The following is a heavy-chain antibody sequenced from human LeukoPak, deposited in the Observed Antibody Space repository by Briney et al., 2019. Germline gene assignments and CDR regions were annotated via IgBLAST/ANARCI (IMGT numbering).Heavy chain of an antibody. J-gene: IGHJ4*02. Sequence: GGSLRHSCAASGFTFSSYWMSWVRQVPGKGLEWVANIKQDGSEKYYVDSVKGRFTISRDNAKNSLYLQMNSLRAEDTAVYYCARAEDSSGWYSASFDYWGQGTLVTVSS. V-gene: IGHV3-7*03. CDR1: GFTFSSYW. D-gene: IGHD6-19*01. CDR3: ARAEDSSGWYSASFDY. CDR2: IKQDGSEK.